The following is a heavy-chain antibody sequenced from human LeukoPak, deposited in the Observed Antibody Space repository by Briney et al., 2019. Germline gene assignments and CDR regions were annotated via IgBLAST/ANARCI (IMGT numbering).Heavy chain of an antibody. CDR2: INPNSGGT. CDR1: GYTFTGYY. CDR3: ARDSSVGDIAWWFDP. J-gene: IGHJ5*02. Sequence: ASVKVSCKASGYTFTGYYMHWVRQAPGQGLEWMGWINPNSGGTNYAQKFQGRVTMTRDTSISTAYMELSRLRSDDTAVYYCARDSSVGDIAWWFDPWGQGTLVTVSS. V-gene: IGHV1-2*02. D-gene: IGHD3-16*02.